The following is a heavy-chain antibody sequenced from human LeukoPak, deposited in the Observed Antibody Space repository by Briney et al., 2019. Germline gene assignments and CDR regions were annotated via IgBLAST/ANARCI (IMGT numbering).Heavy chain of an antibody. Sequence: SETLSLTCTVSGGSISSNNHYWGWIRQPPGKGLEWIGSIYYSGRTYYNPSLKSRVTVSVDTSNNQFSLKLSSVTAADTAVYYCARYHSGYDDYWGQGTLVTVSS. V-gene: IGHV4-39*07. J-gene: IGHJ4*02. D-gene: IGHD5-12*01. CDR1: GGSISSNNHY. CDR2: IYYSGRT. CDR3: ARYHSGYDDY.